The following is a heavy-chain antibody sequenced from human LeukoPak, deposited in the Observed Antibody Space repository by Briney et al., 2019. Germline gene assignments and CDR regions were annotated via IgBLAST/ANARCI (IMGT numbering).Heavy chain of an antibody. CDR3: ATGPLTEDYYGSGIENFDY. V-gene: IGHV1-24*01. Sequence: GASVKVSCKVSGYTLTELSMHWVRQAPGKGLEWMGGFDPEDGETIYAQKFQGRVTMTEDTSTDTAYMELSSLRSEDTAVYYCATGPLTEDYYGSGIENFDYWGQGTLVTVSS. CDR1: GYTLTELS. CDR2: FDPEDGET. D-gene: IGHD3-10*01. J-gene: IGHJ4*02.